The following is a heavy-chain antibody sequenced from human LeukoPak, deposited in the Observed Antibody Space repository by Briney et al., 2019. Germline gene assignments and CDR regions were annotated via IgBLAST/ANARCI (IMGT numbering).Heavy chain of an antibody. CDR3: ARGTAAGRREFNFDY. CDR2: ISSTSSFT. D-gene: IGHD6-13*01. V-gene: IGHV3-11*05. J-gene: IGHJ4*02. Sequence: TSGAPLRLSCAASGFAFSDYYMRWIRQAPGKGQEWLSYISSTSSFTNYADSVKGRFTISRDNAKNSLYLQMNSLRAEDTAVYYCARGTAAGRREFNFDYWGQGTLVTVSS. CDR1: GFAFSDYY.